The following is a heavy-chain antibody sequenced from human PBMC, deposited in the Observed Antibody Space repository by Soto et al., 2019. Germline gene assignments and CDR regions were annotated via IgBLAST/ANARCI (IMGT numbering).Heavy chain of an antibody. CDR1: GFTFSNFA. D-gene: IGHD2-2*01. CDR2: ITGSTGTT. V-gene: IGHV3-23*01. CDR3: AKDTSSSPYYMDV. J-gene: IGHJ6*03. Sequence: EVQVLESGGGSVQPGGSLRLSYAASGFTFSNFAMSWVRHAPGKGLEWVSEITGSTGTTYYADSVRGRFIISRDNSQNTLHLQMNSLRPEDTAVYYCAKDTSSSPYYMDVWGKGTTVTVSS.